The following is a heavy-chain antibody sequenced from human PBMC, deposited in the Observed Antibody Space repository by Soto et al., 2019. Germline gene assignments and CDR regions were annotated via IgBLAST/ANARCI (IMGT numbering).Heavy chain of an antibody. D-gene: IGHD5-12*01. J-gene: IGHJ5*02. CDR3: ARGVDIVATGFGNWFDP. V-gene: IGHV4-30-4*01. Sequence: SETLSLTCTVSGGSTSSGDYYWSWIRQPPGKGLEWIGYIYYSGSTYYNPSLKSRVTISVDTSKNQFSLKLSSVTAADTAVYYCARGVDIVATGFGNWFDPWGQGTLVTVSS. CDR1: GGSTSSGDYY. CDR2: IYYSGST.